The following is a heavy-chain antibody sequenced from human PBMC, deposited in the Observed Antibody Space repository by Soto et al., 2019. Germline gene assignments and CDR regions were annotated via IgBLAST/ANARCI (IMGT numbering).Heavy chain of an antibody. CDR1: GGTFSSYA. CDR2: IIPIFGTA. D-gene: IGHD6-13*01. V-gene: IGHV1-69*12. CDR3: AIEGLQLVYYYYGMDV. Sequence: QVQLVQSGAEVKKPGSSVKVSCKASGGTFSSYAISWVRQAPGQGLEWMGGIIPIFGTANYAQKFQGRVTSTADESTSTAYMELSSLRSEDTAVYYCAIEGLQLVYYYYGMDVWGQVTTVTVSS. J-gene: IGHJ6*02.